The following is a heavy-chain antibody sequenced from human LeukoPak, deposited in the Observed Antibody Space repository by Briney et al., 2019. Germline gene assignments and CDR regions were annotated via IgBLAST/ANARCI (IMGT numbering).Heavy chain of an antibody. Sequence: SVKVSCKASGGTFSSYAISWVRQAPGQGLEWMGGIIPIFGTADYAQKFQGRVTITTDESTSTAYMELSSLRSEDTAVYYCARDAQGYCSGGSCYANYYYYYMDVWGKGTTVTVSS. J-gene: IGHJ6*03. CDR3: ARDAQGYCSGGSCYANYYYYYMDV. V-gene: IGHV1-69*05. CDR2: IIPIFGTA. D-gene: IGHD2-15*01. CDR1: GGTFSSYA.